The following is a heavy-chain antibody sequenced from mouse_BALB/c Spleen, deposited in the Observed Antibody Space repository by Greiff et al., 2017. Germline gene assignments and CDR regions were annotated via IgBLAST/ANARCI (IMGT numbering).Heavy chain of an antibody. CDR1: GYTFTDYA. J-gene: IGHJ2*01. CDR2: ISTYYGDA. D-gene: IGHD2-1*01. Sequence: VQVVESGAELVRPGVSVKISCKGSGYTFTDYAMHWVKQSHAKSLEWIGVISTYYGDASYNQKFKGKATMTVDKSSSTAYMELARLTSEDSAIYYCARYGNYPFDYWGQGTTLTVSS. V-gene: IGHV1S137*01. CDR3: ARYGNYPFDY.